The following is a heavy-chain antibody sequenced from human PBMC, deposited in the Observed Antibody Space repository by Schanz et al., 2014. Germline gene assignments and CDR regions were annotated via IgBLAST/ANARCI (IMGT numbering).Heavy chain of an antibody. CDR3: AKERIAAAWTFDY. CDR1: GFTFDNYA. D-gene: IGHD6-13*01. V-gene: IGHV3-9*01. CDR2: ISWNSGSV. J-gene: IGHJ4*02. Sequence: EVQLVESGGGLVQPGRSLRLSCAASGFTFDNYAMHWVRQAPGKGLEWVSSISWNSGSVAYADSVKGRFTISRDDAKNSLYLQMNSLRAEDTAVYYCAKERIAAAWTFDYWGQGTLVTVSS.